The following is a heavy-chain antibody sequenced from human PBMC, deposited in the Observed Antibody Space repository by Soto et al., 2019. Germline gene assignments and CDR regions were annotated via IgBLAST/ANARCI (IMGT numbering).Heavy chain of an antibody. CDR3: ARDGRMQIPAAMDYYYYYGMDV. D-gene: IGHD2-2*01. V-gene: IGHV4-30-4*01. CDR1: GGSISSGDYY. CDR2: IYYSGST. Sequence: PSETLSLTCTVSGGSISSGDYYWSWIRQPPGKGLEWIGYIYYSGSTYYNPSLKSRVTISVDTSKNQFSLKLSSVTAADTAVYYCARDGRMQIPAAMDYYYYYGMDVWGQGTTVTVS. J-gene: IGHJ6*02.